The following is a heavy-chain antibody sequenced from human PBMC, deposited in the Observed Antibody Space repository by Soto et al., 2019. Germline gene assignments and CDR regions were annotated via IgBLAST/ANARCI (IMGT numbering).Heavy chain of an antibody. CDR2: INHSGST. CDR1: GGSFSGYY. V-gene: IGHV4-34*01. J-gene: IGHJ4*02. Sequence: PSETLSLTCAVYGGSFSGYYWSWIRQPPGKGLEWIGEINHSGSTNYNPSLKSRVTISVDTSKNQFSLKLSSVTAADTAVYYCARLPGIAAAGTWPFDYWGQGTLVTVSS. CDR3: ARLPGIAAAGTWPFDY. D-gene: IGHD6-13*01.